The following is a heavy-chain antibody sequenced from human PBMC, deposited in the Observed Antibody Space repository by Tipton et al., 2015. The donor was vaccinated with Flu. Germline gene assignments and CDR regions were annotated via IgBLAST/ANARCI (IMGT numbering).Heavy chain of an antibody. CDR2: ISATGSYT. Sequence: SLRLSCAASEFVFKTYAMRWVRQVPGGSLEWVSSISATGSYTYYADSVKGRFTISRDNAKNTLYLQMSSLRAEDTAVYYCARVDYYDKGRSMDVWGQGTTVTVSS. D-gene: IGHD3-22*01. J-gene: IGHJ6*02. CDR3: ARVDYYDKGRSMDV. V-gene: IGHV3-23*01. CDR1: EFVFKTYA.